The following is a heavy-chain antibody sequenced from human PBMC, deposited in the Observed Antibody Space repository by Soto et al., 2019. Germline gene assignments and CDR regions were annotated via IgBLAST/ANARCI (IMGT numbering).Heavy chain of an antibody. V-gene: IGHV3-33*01. CDR2: IWYDGSNK. J-gene: IGHJ4*02. CDR1: GFTFSSYG. CDR3: ARDGRRFLEWLPTYFDY. Sequence: VQLVESGGGVVQPGRSLRLSCAASGFTFSSYGMHWVRQAPGKGLEWVAVIWYDGSNKYYADSVKGRFTISRDNSKNTLYLQMNSLRAEDTAVYYCARDGRRFLEWLPTYFDYWGQGTLVTVSS. D-gene: IGHD3-3*01.